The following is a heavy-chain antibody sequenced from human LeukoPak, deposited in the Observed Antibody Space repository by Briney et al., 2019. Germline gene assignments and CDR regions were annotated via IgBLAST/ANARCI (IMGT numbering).Heavy chain of an antibody. Sequence: SGPTLVKPTQTLTLTCTFSGFSLSTSGVGVGWIRQPPGKALEWLALIYWNDDKRYSPSLKSRLTITKDTSKNQVVLTMTNMDPVDTPTYYCAHNVPAPPYYSYYGMDVWGKGTTVTVPS. V-gene: IGHV2-5*01. D-gene: IGHD2-2*01. CDR2: IYWNDDK. CDR1: GFSLSTSGVG. CDR3: AHNVPAPPYYSYYGMDV. J-gene: IGHJ6*04.